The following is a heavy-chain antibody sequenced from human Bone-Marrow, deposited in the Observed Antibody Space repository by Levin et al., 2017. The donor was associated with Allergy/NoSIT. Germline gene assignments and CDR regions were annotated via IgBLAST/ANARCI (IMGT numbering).Heavy chain of an antibody. D-gene: IGHD6-19*01. Sequence: GGSLRLSCRASGFSFSDYYMNWVRQAPGKGLEWISYISSATGHTNYADSVKGRFTITRDDANNSVYLQMNSLRAEDTAVYYCARDGHTSGWFWFDSWGQGTLVTISS. CDR3: ARDGHTSGWFWFDS. V-gene: IGHV3-11*06. CDR1: GFSFSDYY. CDR2: ISSATGHT. J-gene: IGHJ5*01.